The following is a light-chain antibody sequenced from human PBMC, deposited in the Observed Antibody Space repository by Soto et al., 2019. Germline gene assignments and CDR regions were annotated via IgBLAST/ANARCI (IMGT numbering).Light chain of an antibody. J-gene: IGKJ1*01. Sequence: EIVLTQSPGTLSLSPGERATLSCRASQNINNNYLAWYQQKPGQAPRLLIYGASSRATGIPDRFSGSGSGTDFTLTISRLEPEDFAVYYCQQYSTSPRTFGQGTKVEIK. CDR3: QQYSTSPRT. V-gene: IGKV3-20*01. CDR2: GAS. CDR1: QNINNNY.